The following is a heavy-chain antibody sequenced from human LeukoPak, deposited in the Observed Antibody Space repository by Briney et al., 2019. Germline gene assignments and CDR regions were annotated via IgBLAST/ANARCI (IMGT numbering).Heavy chain of an antibody. Sequence: PGGSLRLSCAASGFSVSNSYMSWVRLAPGKGLEGVSVIYSRGATYYADSVKGRFTISRDNSKNTLYLQMNSLRVEDTAVYYCAARNYWGQGTLVTVSS. CDR3: AARNY. CDR1: GFSVSNSY. D-gene: IGHD1-14*01. CDR2: IYSRGAT. V-gene: IGHV3-53*01. J-gene: IGHJ4*02.